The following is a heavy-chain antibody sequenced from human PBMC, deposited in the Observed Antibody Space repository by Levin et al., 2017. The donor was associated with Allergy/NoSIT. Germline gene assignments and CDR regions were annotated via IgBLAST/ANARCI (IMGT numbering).Heavy chain of an antibody. J-gene: IGHJ4*02. V-gene: IGHV3-23*01. D-gene: IGHD2-15*01. CDR1: GFTFSSYA. CDR3: AKLVSGSCYSGLGY. CDR2: ISDSGAGT. Sequence: LSGGSLRLSCAASGFTFSSYAMSWVRQAPGRGLEWLSVISDSGAGTYYADSVKGRFTISRDNSKNTLYLQMNSLRAEDTAVYYCAKLVSGSCYSGLGYWGQGTLVTVSS.